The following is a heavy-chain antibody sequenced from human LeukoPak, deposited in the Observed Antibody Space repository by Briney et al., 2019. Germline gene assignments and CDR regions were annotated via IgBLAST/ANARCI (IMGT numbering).Heavy chain of an antibody. D-gene: IGHD5-24*01. J-gene: IGHJ4*02. CDR2: IIGSGSST. V-gene: IGHV3-23*01. CDR1: GFTFSSYA. CDR3: ARGWLDGNQGALGY. Sequence: GGSLRLSCAASGFTFSSYAMSWVRQAPGKGLEWVSAIIGSGSSTYYADSVKGRFTISRDNSKNTLFLQMNSLRAEDTAVYSCARGWLDGNQGALGYWGQGTLVTVSS.